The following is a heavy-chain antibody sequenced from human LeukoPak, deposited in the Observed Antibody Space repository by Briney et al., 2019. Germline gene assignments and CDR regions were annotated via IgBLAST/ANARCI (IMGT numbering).Heavy chain of an antibody. CDR2: ISGSGGST. V-gene: IGHV3-23*01. J-gene: IGHJ4*02. Sequence: HPGGSLRLSCAASGSTFSSYAMSWVRQAPGKGLEWVSAISGSGGSTYYADSVKGRFTISRDNSKNTLYLQMNSLRAEDTAVYYCAKSPLVVVAELYYFDYWGQGTLVTVSS. CDR1: GSTFSSYA. CDR3: AKSPLVVVAELYYFDY. D-gene: IGHD2-15*01.